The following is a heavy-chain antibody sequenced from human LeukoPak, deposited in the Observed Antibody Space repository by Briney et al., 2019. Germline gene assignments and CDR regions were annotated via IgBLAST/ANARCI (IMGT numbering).Heavy chain of an antibody. Sequence: SETLSLTCTVSGGSISSYYWSWIRQPPGKGLEWIGYIYYSGSTYYNPSLKSRVTISVDTSKNQFSLKLSSVTAADTAVYYCARQRELWLLTWFDPWGQGTLVTVSS. CDR3: ARQRELWLLTWFDP. CDR1: GGSISSYY. J-gene: IGHJ5*02. D-gene: IGHD5-18*01. V-gene: IGHV4-59*08. CDR2: IYYSGST.